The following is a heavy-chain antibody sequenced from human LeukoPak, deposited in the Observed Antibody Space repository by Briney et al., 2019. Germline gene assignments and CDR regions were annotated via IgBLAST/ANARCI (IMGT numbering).Heavy chain of an antibody. Sequence: KPGGSLRHSCAASGFTFSSYSMNWVRQAPGKGLEWVSSISSSSSYIYYADSVKGRFTISRDNAKNSLYLQMNSLRAEDTAVYYCARGFPIWFDPWGQGTLVTVSS. CDR2: ISSSSSYI. V-gene: IGHV3-21*01. CDR1: GFTFSSYS. CDR3: ARGFPIWFDP. J-gene: IGHJ5*02.